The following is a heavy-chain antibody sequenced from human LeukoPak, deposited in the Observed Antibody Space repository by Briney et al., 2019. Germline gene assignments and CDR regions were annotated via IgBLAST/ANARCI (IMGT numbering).Heavy chain of an antibody. D-gene: IGHD1-26*01. CDR2: IYYSGSP. CDR1: GGSISSSSHW. V-gene: IGHV4-39*01. Sequence: KSSETLSLTCTVSGGSISSSSHWWGWIRQPPGKGLEWIGSIYYSGSPSYSPSLKSRVTISVDTSKNQLSLKLSSVTAADTAVYYCARPSSSGNYYYWGQGTLVTVS. J-gene: IGHJ4*02. CDR3: ARPSSSGNYYY.